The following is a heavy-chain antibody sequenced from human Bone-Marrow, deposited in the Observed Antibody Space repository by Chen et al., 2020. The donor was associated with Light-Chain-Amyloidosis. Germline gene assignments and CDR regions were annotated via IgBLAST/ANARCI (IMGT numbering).Heavy chain of an antibody. J-gene: IGHJ6*03. CDR3: AKDVDRRLGYYYYMDV. Sequence: QVQLVESGGGVVKPGGSLRLSCAASGFTFSSYGMHWVRQAPGKGLEWVAFIRYDGSNKYYADSVKGRFTISRDNSKNTLYLQMNSLRAEDTAVYYCAKDVDRRLGYYYYMDVWGKGTTVTVSS. CDR1: GFTFSSYG. D-gene: IGHD6-19*01. CDR2: IRYDGSNK. V-gene: IGHV3-30*02.